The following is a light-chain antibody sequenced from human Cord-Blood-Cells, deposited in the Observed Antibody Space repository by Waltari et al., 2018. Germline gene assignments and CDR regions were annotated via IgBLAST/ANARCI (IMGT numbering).Light chain of an antibody. V-gene: IGKV1-5*03. CDR1: QSISSW. CDR2: KAS. J-gene: IGKJ2*01. Sequence: DIQMTQSPSTLSASVGDSDTITCRASQSISSWLDWYQQKPGKPPKLLIYKASSLESSVRSKFSGSAADTEFTLTGSSLQPGVFAAYSSQQYNSSFGQATKVKIK. CDR3: QQYNSS.